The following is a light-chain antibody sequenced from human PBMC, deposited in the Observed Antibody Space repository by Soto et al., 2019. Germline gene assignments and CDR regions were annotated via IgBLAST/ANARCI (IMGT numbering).Light chain of an antibody. J-gene: IGKJ4*01. CDR3: QQRRIWPPLT. CDR2: DAS. V-gene: IGKV3-11*01. CDR1: HDVSIY. Sequence: EVVLTQSPATLSLSPGDRATLSCRASHDVSIYLAWYQQKPGQAPRLLIYDASNRATGIPARFSGSGSGTAFTLTISSLEPEDFAVYYCQQRRIWPPLTFGGGTKVEIK.